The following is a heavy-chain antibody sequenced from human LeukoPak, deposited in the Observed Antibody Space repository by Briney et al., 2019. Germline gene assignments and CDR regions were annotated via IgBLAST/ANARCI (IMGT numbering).Heavy chain of an antibody. J-gene: IGHJ4*02. CDR1: GYTFTTYW. Sequence: KPGESLRISCQVSGYTFTTYWITWVRQMPGKGPEWMGRIDPSDSKTNYSPSFRGHVTFSTDKSINTAYLQWSSLKASDTAMYYCARMNEKTIWFGEGYGYWGQGTLVTVSS. V-gene: IGHV5-10-1*01. CDR3: ARMNEKTIWFGEGYGY. D-gene: IGHD3-10*01. CDR2: IDPSDSKT.